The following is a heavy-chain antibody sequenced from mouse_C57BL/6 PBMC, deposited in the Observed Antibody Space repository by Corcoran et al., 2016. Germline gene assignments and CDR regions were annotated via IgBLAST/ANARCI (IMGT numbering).Heavy chain of an antibody. CDR3: ARSDYYSNYVSYWYFDV. Sequence: EVQLQQSGPELVKPGASVKIPCKASGYTFTDYNMDWVKQSHGKSLEWIGDINPTNGGTIYNQKFKGKATLTVDKSSSTAYMELRSRTSEDTAVYYCARSDYYSNYVSYWYFDVWGTGTTVTVSS. CDR2: INPTNGGT. J-gene: IGHJ1*03. D-gene: IGHD2-5*01. CDR1: GYTFTDYN. V-gene: IGHV1-18*01.